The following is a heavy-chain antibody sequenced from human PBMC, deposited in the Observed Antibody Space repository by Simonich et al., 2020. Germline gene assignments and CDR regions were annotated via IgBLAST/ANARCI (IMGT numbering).Heavy chain of an antibody. Sequence: QVQLQESGPGLVKPSETLSLTCAVSGYSISSGYYWGWIRQPPGKGLEWIGSIYHRGSTYDNPSLKSRVTISVDTSKNQFSLKLSSVTAADTAVYYCARVGYSNYYYYGMDVWGQGTTVTVSS. J-gene: IGHJ6*02. CDR2: IYHRGST. CDR3: ARVGYSNYYYYGMDV. V-gene: IGHV4-38-2*01. CDR1: GYSISSGYY. D-gene: IGHD6-13*01.